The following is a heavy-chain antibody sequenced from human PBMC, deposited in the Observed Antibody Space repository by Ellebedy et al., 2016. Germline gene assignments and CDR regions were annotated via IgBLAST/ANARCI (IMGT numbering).Heavy chain of an antibody. Sequence: GESLKISCAASGFTFSSYWMSWVRQAPGKGLEWVANIKQDGSEKYYVDSVKGRFTISRDTAKNSLYLQMNSLRAEDTAVYYCARESFGYSYALGYWGQGTLVTVSS. J-gene: IGHJ4*02. CDR2: IKQDGSEK. CDR1: GFTFSSYW. D-gene: IGHD5-18*01. CDR3: ARESFGYSYALGY. V-gene: IGHV3-7*03.